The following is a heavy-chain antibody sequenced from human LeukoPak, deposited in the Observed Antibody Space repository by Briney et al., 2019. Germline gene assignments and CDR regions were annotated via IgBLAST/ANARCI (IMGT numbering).Heavy chain of an antibody. CDR2: TYYRSKWYN. CDR3: AREGSYGMDV. Sequence: KTSQTLSLNCAISRDSVSSNSAARNWLRQSPSRGLEWLGRTYYRSKWYNGYAESVKSRLTIHPDTSKNQLSLQLNSVTPEDTAVYFCAREGSYGMDVWGQGTTVTVSS. V-gene: IGHV6-1*01. J-gene: IGHJ6*02. CDR1: RDSVSSNSAA.